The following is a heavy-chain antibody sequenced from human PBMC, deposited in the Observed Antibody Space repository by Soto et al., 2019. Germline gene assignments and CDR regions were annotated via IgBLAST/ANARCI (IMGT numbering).Heavy chain of an antibody. J-gene: IGHJ4*02. D-gene: IGHD2-8*01. CDR2: ISYDGSNK. CDR3: AKEGSTNESYFDY. CDR1: GFTFSSYG. V-gene: IGHV3-30*18. Sequence: GGSLRLSCAASGFTFSSYGMHWVRQAPGKGLEWVAVISYDGSNKYYADSVTVRSSISSDTAKNKQYLQMNSQTAEDTATYYCAKEGSTNESYFDYWGQGTLVTVSS.